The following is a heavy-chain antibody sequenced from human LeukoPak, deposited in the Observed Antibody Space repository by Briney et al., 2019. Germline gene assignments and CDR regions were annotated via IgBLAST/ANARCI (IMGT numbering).Heavy chain of an antibody. CDR1: GFTFSSYA. J-gene: IGHJ4*02. CDR2: ISGSGGST. Sequence: GGSLRLSCAASGFTFSSYAMSWVRQAPGKGLEWVSAISGSGGSTHYADSVKCRFAISSDKTKHKLYLQMNCLRAEVTAVYCCAESWRLGGAHFDYWGQGTLVTVSS. CDR3: AESWRLGGAHFDY. D-gene: IGHD3-16*01. V-gene: IGHV3-23*01.